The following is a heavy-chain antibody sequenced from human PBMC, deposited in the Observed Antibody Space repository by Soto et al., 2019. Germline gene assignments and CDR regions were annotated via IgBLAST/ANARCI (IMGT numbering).Heavy chain of an antibody. CDR1: GFTFSSYS. V-gene: IGHV3-23*01. J-gene: IGHJ4*02. CDR2: FRTSGDGGTT. CDR3: AKKVNSGPGSQYFDY. D-gene: IGHD3-10*01. Sequence: GSLRLSCAASGFTFSSYSMSWVRQAPGKGLEWVSGFRTSGDGGTTYYADSVKGRFTISRDNSKNMLFLQMNSLRAEDTAIYYCAKKVNSGPGSQYFDYWGQGTLVTVLL.